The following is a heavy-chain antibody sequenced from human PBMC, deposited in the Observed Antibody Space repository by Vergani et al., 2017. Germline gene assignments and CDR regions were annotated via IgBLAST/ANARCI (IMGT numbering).Heavy chain of an antibody. D-gene: IGHD3-3*01. CDR1: GFTFSSYA. V-gene: IGHV3-23*01. CDR3: ASRGLWSGYFDY. CDR2: ISGSGGST. J-gene: IGHJ4*02. Sequence: EVQLLESGGGLVQPGGSLRLSCAASGFTFSSYAMSWVRQAPGKGLEWVSAISGSGGSTYYADSVKGRFTISRDNSKNTLYLQMNSLRAEDTAVYYCASRGLWSGYFDYWGQGTLVTVSS.